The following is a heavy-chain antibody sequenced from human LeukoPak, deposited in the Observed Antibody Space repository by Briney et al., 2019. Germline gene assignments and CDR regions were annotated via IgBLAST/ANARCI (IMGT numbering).Heavy chain of an antibody. CDR2: IRSKAYGGTT. CDR1: GFTFGDYA. V-gene: IGHV3-49*03. Sequence: GRSLRLSCTASGFTFGDYAMSWFRQAPGKGLEWVGFIRSKAYGGTTEYAASVKGRFTISRDDSKSIAYLQMNSLKTEDTAVYYCIRATAERSSSWLFDYWGRGTLVTVSS. D-gene: IGHD6-13*01. J-gene: IGHJ4*02. CDR3: IRATAERSSSWLFDY.